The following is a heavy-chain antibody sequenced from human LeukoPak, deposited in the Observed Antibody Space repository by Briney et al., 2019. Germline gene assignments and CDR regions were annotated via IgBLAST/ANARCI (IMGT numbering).Heavy chain of an antibody. V-gene: IGHV4-59*01. CDR1: GASISPGY. CDR2: IYYTGGT. D-gene: IGHD1-26*01. J-gene: IGHJ4*02. Sequence: SETLSLTCTVSGASISPGYWSWIRQPPGKGLEFIGYIYYTGGTNYNPSLKSRVTISVDTSKNQFSLKLISVTAADTAVYRCARLAKVESRSLAHYFDSWGQGALVTVSS. CDR3: ARLAKVESRSLAHYFDS.